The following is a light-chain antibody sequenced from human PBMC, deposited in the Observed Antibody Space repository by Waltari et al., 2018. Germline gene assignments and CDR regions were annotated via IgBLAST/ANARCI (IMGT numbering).Light chain of an antibody. CDR1: QSVGYN. J-gene: IGKJ3*01. CDR3: HQYDDWPHTFGPGTKVDDDWPHT. V-gene: IGKV3-15*01. Sequence: MTQSPATLSVSPGQRAILSCRASQSVGYNLAWYQQKPGQPPRLVIYGAYTRATGVPARFSGGGSRTDFTLTINDLQSEDFAMYYCHQYDDWPHTFGPGTKVDDDWPHTFGPGTKVDVK. CDR2: GAY.